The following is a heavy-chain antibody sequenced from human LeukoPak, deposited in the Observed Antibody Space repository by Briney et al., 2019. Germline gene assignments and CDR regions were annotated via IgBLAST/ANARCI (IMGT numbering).Heavy chain of an antibody. CDR3: AGGEGGYYSPFDY. CDR1: GGSVSSVSYY. D-gene: IGHD3-22*01. CDR2: IYYSGST. V-gene: IGHV4-31*03. J-gene: IGHJ4*02. Sequence: SSETLSLTCTVSGGSVSSVSYYWSWIRQHPGKGLEWIGYIYYSGSTYYNPSLKSRVTISVDTSKNQFSLKLSSVTAADTAVYYCAGGEGGYYSPFDYWGQGTLVTVSS.